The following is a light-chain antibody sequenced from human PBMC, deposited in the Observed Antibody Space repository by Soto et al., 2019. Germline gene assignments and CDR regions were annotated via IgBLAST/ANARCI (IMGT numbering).Light chain of an antibody. CDR1: QSITIW. V-gene: IGKV1-5*01. CDR2: DAS. Sequence: DIQMTQSPSTLSASVGDRVTIPCRASQSITIWLAWYQQKPGKAPKLLIFDASSLESGVPSRFSGSGSGTEFTLTISSLQPVDFATYYCQHYNSYSWTFGQGTKVEIK. J-gene: IGKJ1*01. CDR3: QHYNSYSWT.